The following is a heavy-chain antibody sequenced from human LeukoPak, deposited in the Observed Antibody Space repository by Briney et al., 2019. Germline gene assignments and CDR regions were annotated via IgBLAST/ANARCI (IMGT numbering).Heavy chain of an antibody. CDR1: GGSISSYY. CDR2: IYYSGST. D-gene: IGHD2-21*01. CDR3: ARQVKNAFDI. Sequence: SETLSLTCAVYGGSISSYYWSWIRQPPGKGLEWIGYIYYSGSTNYNPPLKSRVTISVDTSKNQFSLKLSSVTAADTAVYYCARQVKNAFDIWGQGTMVTVSS. J-gene: IGHJ3*02. V-gene: IGHV4-59*08.